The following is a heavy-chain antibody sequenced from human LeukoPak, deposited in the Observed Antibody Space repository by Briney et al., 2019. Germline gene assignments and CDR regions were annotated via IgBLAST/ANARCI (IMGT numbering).Heavy chain of an antibody. CDR2: INPSGGST. CDR3: ARDSTYYYDSSGYYYGGDY. D-gene: IGHD3-22*01. V-gene: IGHV1-46*01. Sequence: GASVTVSCTASGYTFTSYYMHWVRQAPGQGLEWMGIINPSGGSTSYAQKFQGRVTMTRDTSTSTVYMELSSLRSEDTAVYYCARDSTYYYDSSGYYYGGDYWGQGTLVTVSS. J-gene: IGHJ4*02. CDR1: GYTFTSYY.